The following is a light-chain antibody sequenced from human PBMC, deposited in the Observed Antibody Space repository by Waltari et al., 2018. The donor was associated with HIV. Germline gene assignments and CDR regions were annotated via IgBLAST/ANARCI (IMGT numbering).Light chain of an antibody. CDR3: QQYNNWPPNT. J-gene: IGKJ2*01. CDR1: QSVSTN. V-gene: IGKV3-15*01. CDR2: GAS. Sequence: VMTQSPATLSVSPGERATLSCGASQSVSTNLAWYQQKPGQAPRLLIYGASTRATGLPARFSGSGSGTEFILTISSLQSEDFAVYYCQQYNNWPPNTFGQGTKLEIK.